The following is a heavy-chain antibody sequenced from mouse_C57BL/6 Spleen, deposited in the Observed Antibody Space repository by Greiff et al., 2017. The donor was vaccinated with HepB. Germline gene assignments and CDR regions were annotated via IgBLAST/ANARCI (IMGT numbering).Heavy chain of an antibody. CDR1: GYTFTDYY. CDR2: INPNNGGT. J-gene: IGHJ4*01. D-gene: IGHD1-1*01. V-gene: IGHV1-26*01. CDR3: ARCLYYWDYAMDY. Sequence: EVQLQQSGPELVKPGASVKISCKASGYTFTDYYMNWVKQSHGKSLEWIGDINPNNGGTSYNQKFKGKATLTVDKSASTAYMELRSLTSEDSAVYYCARCLYYWDYAMDYWGQGTSVTVSS.